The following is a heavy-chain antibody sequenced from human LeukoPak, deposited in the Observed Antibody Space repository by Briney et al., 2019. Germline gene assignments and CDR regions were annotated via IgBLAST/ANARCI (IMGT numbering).Heavy chain of an antibody. CDR2: ISYDGSNK. V-gene: IGHV3-30*03. CDR3: ARWGAKMATIRGYFDY. CDR1: GLTFSSYG. Sequence: GGSLRLSCAASGLTFSSYGMHWVRQAPGKGLEWVAVISYDGSNKYYADSVKGRFTISRDNSKNTLYLQLNSLRAEDTAVYYCARWGAKMATIRGYFDYWGQGTLVAVSS. J-gene: IGHJ4*02. D-gene: IGHD5-24*01.